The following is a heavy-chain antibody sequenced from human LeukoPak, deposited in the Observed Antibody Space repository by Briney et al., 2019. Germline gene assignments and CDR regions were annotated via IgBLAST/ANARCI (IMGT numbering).Heavy chain of an antibody. V-gene: IGHV3-7*04. CDR3: ARGRGVNS. J-gene: IGHJ4*02. Sequence: SGGSLRVSCAASGFTFSSFWMSWVRQAPGKGLEWVANIKQDGSEKYYVDSVKGRFTISRDNAKNSLYLQMNSLRVEDTAVHYCARGRGVNSWGQGTLVTVSS. CDR2: IKQDGSEK. D-gene: IGHD6-25*01. CDR1: GFTFSSFW.